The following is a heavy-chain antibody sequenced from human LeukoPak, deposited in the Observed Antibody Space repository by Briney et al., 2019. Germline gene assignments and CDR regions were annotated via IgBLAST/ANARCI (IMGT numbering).Heavy chain of an antibody. D-gene: IGHD3-10*01. Sequence: GGSLRLSCAASGFTFSSYAMSWVRQAPGKGLEWVSAISGSGGSTYYADSVKGRFTISRDSSKNTLYLQMNSLRAEDTAVYYCAKDLDGSGSYFQNWGQGTLVTVSS. CDR1: GFTFSSYA. CDR3: AKDLDGSGSYFQN. J-gene: IGHJ4*02. CDR2: ISGSGGST. V-gene: IGHV3-23*01.